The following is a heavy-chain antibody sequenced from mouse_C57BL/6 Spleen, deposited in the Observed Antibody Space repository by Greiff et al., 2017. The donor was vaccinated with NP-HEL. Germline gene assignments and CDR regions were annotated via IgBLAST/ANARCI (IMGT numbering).Heavy chain of an antibody. J-gene: IGHJ4*01. CDR2: ISSGGSYT. CDR1: GFTFSSYG. D-gene: IGHD2-12*01. CDR3: ARHYDRAMDY. Sequence: EVKLVESGGDLVKPGGSLKLSCAASGFTFSSYGMSWVRQTPDKRLEWVATISSGGSYTYYPDSVKGRFTISRDNAKNTLYLQLSSLKSEDTAMYYCARHYDRAMDYWGQGTSVTVSS. V-gene: IGHV5-6*01.